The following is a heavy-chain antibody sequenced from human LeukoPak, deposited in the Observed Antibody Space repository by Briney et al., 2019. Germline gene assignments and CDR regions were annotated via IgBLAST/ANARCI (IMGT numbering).Heavy chain of an antibody. CDR3: ARHMVRGVFDY. D-gene: IGHD3-10*01. CDR2: IKQDGSEK. Sequence: GGSLRLSCAASGFTFSSYWMSWVRQAPGKGLEWVANIKQDGSEKYYVDSEKGRFTISRDNAKNSLYLQMNSLRAEDTAVYYCARHMVRGVFDYWGQGTLVTVSS. V-gene: IGHV3-7*01. CDR1: GFTFSSYW. J-gene: IGHJ4*02.